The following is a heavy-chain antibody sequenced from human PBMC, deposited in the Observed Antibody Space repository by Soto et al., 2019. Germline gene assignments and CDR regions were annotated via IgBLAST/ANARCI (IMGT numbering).Heavy chain of an antibody. CDR1: GGSFSDNY. Sequence: QVQLQQSGPGLVRPSETLSLTCTVSGGSFSDNYWNWLRQSPWTGLEWMGDVYSSGRTNYNPSFGSRVTMSIDTAKNQFYLTPTSVTAADTAVAYCARTRRDTIFLVVIFGWFDPWGQGARVIVSS. CDR2: VYSSGRT. CDR3: ARTRRDTIFLVVIFGWFDP. J-gene: IGHJ5*02. D-gene: IGHD3-22*01. V-gene: IGHV4-59*03.